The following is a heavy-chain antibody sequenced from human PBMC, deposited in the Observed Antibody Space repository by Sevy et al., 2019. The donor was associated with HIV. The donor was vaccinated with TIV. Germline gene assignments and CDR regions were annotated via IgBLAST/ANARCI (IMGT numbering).Heavy chain of an antibody. Sequence: GGSLRLSCAASGFTFDDYTMHWVRQAPGKGLEWVPLISWDGGSTYYADSVKGRFTISRDNSKNSLYLQMNSLRTEDTALYYCAKAPGGVVTDGMDVWGQGTTVTVSS. J-gene: IGHJ6*02. D-gene: IGHD3-3*01. CDR1: GFTFDDYT. V-gene: IGHV3-43*01. CDR2: ISWDGGST. CDR3: AKAPGGVVTDGMDV.